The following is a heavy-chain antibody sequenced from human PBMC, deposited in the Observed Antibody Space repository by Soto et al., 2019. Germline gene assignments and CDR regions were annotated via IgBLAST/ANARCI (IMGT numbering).Heavy chain of an antibody. D-gene: IGHD6-6*01. Sequence: QVQLVESGGGVVQPGRSLRLSCAASGFTFSSYGMHWVRQAPGKGLEWVAVISYDGSNKYYADSVKGRFTISRDNSKNKLYLQMNSLRAEDTAVYYCAKAEAEYSSSSQHYWGQGTLVTVSS. V-gene: IGHV3-30*18. J-gene: IGHJ4*02. CDR1: GFTFSSYG. CDR3: AKAEAEYSSSSQHY. CDR2: ISYDGSNK.